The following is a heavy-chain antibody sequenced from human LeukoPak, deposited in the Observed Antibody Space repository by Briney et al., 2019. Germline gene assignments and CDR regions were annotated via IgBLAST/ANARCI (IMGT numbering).Heavy chain of an antibody. CDR2: ISSSSSYI. CDR1: GFTFSSYS. Sequence: PGGSLRLSCAASGFTFSSYSMNWVRQAPGKGLEWVSSISSSSSYICYADSVKGRFTISRDNAKNSLYLQMNSLRAEDTAVYYCAREPYYYDSSGYFDAFDIWGQGTMVTVSS. V-gene: IGHV3-21*01. D-gene: IGHD3-22*01. CDR3: AREPYYYDSSGYFDAFDI. J-gene: IGHJ3*02.